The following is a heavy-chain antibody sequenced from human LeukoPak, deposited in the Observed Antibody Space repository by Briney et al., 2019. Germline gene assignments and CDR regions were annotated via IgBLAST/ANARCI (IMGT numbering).Heavy chain of an antibody. CDR3: ARVAMIVVVFDY. CDR1: GGSISSSSYY. Sequence: PSETLSLTCTVSGGSISSSSYYWGWVRQPPGKGLEWIGSIYYSGSTYYNPSLKSRVTISVDTSKNQFSLKLSSVTAADTAVYYCARVAMIVVVFDYWGQGTLVTVSS. D-gene: IGHD3-22*01. CDR2: IYYSGST. J-gene: IGHJ4*02. V-gene: IGHV4-39*07.